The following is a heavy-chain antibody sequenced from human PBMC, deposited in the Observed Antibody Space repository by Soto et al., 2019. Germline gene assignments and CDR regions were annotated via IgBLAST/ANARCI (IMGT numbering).Heavy chain of an antibody. CDR2: INPKSGGT. Sequence: ASVKVSCKASGYSFTDYHIHWVRQVPGQGLEWLGRINPKSGGTSTAQKFQGWVTMTTDTSISTASMELTRLTSDDTAIYYCARGDSTDCSNGVCSFFYNHDMDVWGQGTTVT. J-gene: IGHJ6*02. D-gene: IGHD2-8*01. CDR1: GYSFTDYH. CDR3: ARGDSTDCSNGVCSFFYNHDMDV. V-gene: IGHV1-2*04.